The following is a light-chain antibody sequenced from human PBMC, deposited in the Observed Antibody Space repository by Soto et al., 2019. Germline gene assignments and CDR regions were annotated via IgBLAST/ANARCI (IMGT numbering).Light chain of an antibody. CDR3: TSYTNSGTWV. V-gene: IGLV2-14*01. Sequence: QSALTQPASVSGSPGQSITISCAGTSSDVGGYNYVSWYQQHPAKAPKLMIYEVIKRPAGVSNLFSGSKSGNTASLTISGLQAEDEADYYCTSYTNSGTWVFGGGTKLTVL. CDR1: SSDVGGYNY. J-gene: IGLJ3*02. CDR2: EVI.